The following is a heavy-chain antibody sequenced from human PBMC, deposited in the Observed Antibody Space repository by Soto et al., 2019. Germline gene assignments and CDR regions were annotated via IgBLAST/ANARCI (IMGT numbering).Heavy chain of an antibody. CDR3: AKETQSNLGTGGFDY. V-gene: IGHV3-9*01. Sequence: EVQLVESGGGVVQPGRSLRLSCEASGFTFDDYAMHWVRQPPGKGLEWVSGISWNSGTIGYGDSVKGRFAISTGNAKNSLYLEMNSLRPEDTAFYFCAKETQSNLGTGGFDYWGQGILVSVSS. CDR1: GFTFDDYA. J-gene: IGHJ4*02. D-gene: IGHD7-27*01. CDR2: ISWNSGTI.